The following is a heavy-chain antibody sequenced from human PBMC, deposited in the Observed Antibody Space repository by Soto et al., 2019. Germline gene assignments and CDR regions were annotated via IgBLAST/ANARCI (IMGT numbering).Heavy chain of an antibody. V-gene: IGHV3-73*01. CDR1: GFTFSGSA. CDR3: ASTGYDFWSGPDPYYYYYYYMDV. J-gene: IGHJ6*03. CDR2: IRSKANSYAT. Sequence: GSLRLSCAASGFTFSGSAMHWVRQASGKGLEWVGRIRSKANSYATAYAASVKGRVTITRDTSASTAYMELSSLRSEDTAVYYCASTGYDFWSGPDPYYYYYYYMDVWGKGTTVTVSS. D-gene: IGHD3-3*01.